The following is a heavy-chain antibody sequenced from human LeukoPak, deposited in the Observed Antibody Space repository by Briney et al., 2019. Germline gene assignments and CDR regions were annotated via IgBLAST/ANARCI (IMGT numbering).Heavy chain of an antibody. CDR1: GFTFSSYG. CDR3: AKEMHYDILTGQAEDY. Sequence: GGSLRLSCAASGFTFSSYGMHWVRQAPGKGLEWVAFIRYDGSNKYYADSAKGRFTISRDNSKNTLYLQMNSLRAEDTAVYYCAKEMHYDILTGQAEDYWGQGTLVTVSS. CDR2: IRYDGSNK. J-gene: IGHJ4*02. D-gene: IGHD3-9*01. V-gene: IGHV3-30*02.